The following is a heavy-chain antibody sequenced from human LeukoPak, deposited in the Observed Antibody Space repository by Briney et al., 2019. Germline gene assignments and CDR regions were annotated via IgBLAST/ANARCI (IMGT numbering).Heavy chain of an antibody. CDR2: IYYSGST. J-gene: IGHJ4*02. CDR3: ASCALSGSYSFDY. V-gene: IGHV4-31*03. CDR1: GGSISSGGYY. D-gene: IGHD1-26*01. Sequence: SQTLSPTCTVSGGSISSGGYYWSWIRQHPGKGLEWIGYIYYSGSTYYNPSLKSRVTISVDTSKNQFSLKLSSVTAADTAVYYCASCALSGSYSFDYWGQGTLVTVSS.